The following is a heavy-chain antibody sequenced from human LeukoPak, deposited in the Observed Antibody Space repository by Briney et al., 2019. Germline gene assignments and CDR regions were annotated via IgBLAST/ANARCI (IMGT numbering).Heavy chain of an antibody. Sequence: ASVKVSCKASGYTFTGYYMHWVRQAPGQGLEWMGGFDPEDGETIYAQKFQGRVTMTEDTSTDTAYMELSSLRSEDTAVYYCATAGAVAGPLEIWGKGTTVTISS. J-gene: IGHJ6*04. CDR1: GYTFTGYY. CDR2: FDPEDGET. V-gene: IGHV1-24*01. D-gene: IGHD6-19*01. CDR3: ATAGAVAGPLEI.